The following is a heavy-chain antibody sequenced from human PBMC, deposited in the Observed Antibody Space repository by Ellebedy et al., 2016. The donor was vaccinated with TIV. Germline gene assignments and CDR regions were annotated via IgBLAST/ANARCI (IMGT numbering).Heavy chain of an antibody. V-gene: IGHV3-53*04. J-gene: IGHJ4*02. CDR3: AKGSFPFGDKSERIYSFQY. CDR2: GGYT. D-gene: IGHD3-10*01. Sequence: GESLKISCTASGFIVSTNHMSWVRQAPGKGLEWIGGYTNYADPVKGRFTISTHNSRNTLYLQMTNQKTEDTAVYYCAKGSFPFGDKSERIYSFQYWGQGTLVTVSS. CDR1: GFIVSTNH.